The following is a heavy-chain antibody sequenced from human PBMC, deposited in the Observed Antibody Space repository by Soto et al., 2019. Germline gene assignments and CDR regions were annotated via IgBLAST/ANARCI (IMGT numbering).Heavy chain of an antibody. CDR1: GFIFSNYV. Sequence: QVQLVESGGGEVQPGRSLRLSCAASGFIFSNYVMYWVRQAPGKGLEWVAFMSYDGTTKYYADSVKGRFTISRDNSKNTLYLQMNNLRPEDTGVYYCARDVLWSRYFDYWGQGTLVTVSS. CDR2: MSYDGTTK. J-gene: IGHJ4*02. V-gene: IGHV3-30-3*01. CDR3: ARDVLWSRYFDY. D-gene: IGHD2-8*02.